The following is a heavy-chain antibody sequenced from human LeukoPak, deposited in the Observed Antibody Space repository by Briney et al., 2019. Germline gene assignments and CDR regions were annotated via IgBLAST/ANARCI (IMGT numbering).Heavy chain of an antibody. D-gene: IGHD6-6*01. Sequence: PGGSLRLSCAASGFTFSSYGMHWVRQAPGKGLEWVAVISYDGSNKYYADSVKGRFTISRDNSKNTLYLQMNSLRAEDTAVYYCARSKRQAARPVHFDYWGQGTLVTVPS. CDR1: GFTFSSYG. J-gene: IGHJ4*02. CDR3: ARSKRQAARPVHFDY. V-gene: IGHV3-30*03. CDR2: ISYDGSNK.